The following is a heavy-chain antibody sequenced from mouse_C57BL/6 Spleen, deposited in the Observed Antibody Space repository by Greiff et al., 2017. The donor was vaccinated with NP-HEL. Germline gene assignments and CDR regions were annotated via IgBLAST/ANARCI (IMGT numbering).Heavy chain of an antibody. CDR3: ARRGGSSPDY. D-gene: IGHD1-1*01. CDR2: IDPEDGET. V-gene: IGHV14-2*01. J-gene: IGHJ2*01. Sequence: EVKVVESGAELVKPGASVKLSCTASGFNIKDYYMHWVKQRTEQGLEWIGRIDPEDGETKYAQNFKGKATITADTSSNTSYLQLSSLTSEDTAVYYCARRGGSSPDYWGQGTTLTVSS. CDR1: GFNIKDYY.